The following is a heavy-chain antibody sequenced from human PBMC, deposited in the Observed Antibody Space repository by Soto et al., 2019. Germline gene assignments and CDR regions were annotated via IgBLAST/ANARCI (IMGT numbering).Heavy chain of an antibody. CDR2: IPYDGSNK. V-gene: IGHV3-30-3*01. Sequence: GGSLRLSCAASGFTFSSYAMHWVRQAPGKGLEWVAVIPYDGSNKYYADSVKGRFTISRDNSKNTLYLQMNSLRAEDTAVYYCARDPYSSGWYTLNYYYYYGMDVWGQGTTVTVSS. CDR3: ARDPYSSGWYTLNYYYYYGMDV. D-gene: IGHD6-19*01. J-gene: IGHJ6*02. CDR1: GFTFSSYA.